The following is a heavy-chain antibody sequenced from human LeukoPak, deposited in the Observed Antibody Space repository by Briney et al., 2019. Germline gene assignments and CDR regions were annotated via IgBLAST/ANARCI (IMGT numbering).Heavy chain of an antibody. CDR3: ARGRDEAVAGNSVDY. D-gene: IGHD6-19*01. CDR1: GGSFSGYY. CDR2: INHSGST. V-gene: IGHV4-34*01. Sequence: PSETLSLTCAVYGGSFSGYYWSWIRQPPGKGLEWIGEINHSGSTNYNPSLKSRVTISVDTSKNQFSLKLSSVTAADTAVYYCARGRDEAVAGNSVDYWGQGTLVTVSS. J-gene: IGHJ4*02.